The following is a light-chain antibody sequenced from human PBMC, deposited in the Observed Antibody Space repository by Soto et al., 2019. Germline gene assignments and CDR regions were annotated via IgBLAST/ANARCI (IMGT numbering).Light chain of an antibody. CDR1: IIGSKS. Sequence: SYELTQPPSVSVAPGQTARITCGGDIIGSKSVHWYQQRPGQAPVLVVFDDTDRPSGIPYRISGSKSGNTATLTISRVEAGDEADYYCQVWDRSRDHVVFGGGTNVTVL. J-gene: IGLJ2*01. V-gene: IGLV3-21*02. CDR3: QVWDRSRDHVV. CDR2: DDT.